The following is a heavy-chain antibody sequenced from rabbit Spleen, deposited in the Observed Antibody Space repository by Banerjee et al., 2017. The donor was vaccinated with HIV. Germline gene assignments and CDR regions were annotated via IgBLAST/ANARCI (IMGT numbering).Heavy chain of an antibody. D-gene: IGHD1-1*01. CDR2: IDTGSSGFT. CDR1: GVSFSSSSY. Sequence: QEQVVESGGGLVQPEGSLTLTCKASGVSFSSSSYMCWVRQAPGKGLEWIACIDTGSSGFTYFATWAQGRFTCSKTSSTTVTLQMTRLTAADTATYFCARDTSSSFSSYGMDLWGQGTLVTVS. V-gene: IGHV1S45*01. CDR3: ARDTSSSFSSYGMDL. J-gene: IGHJ3*01.